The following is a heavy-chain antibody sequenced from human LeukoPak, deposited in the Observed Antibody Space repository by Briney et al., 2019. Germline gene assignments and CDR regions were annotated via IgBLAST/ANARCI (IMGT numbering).Heavy chain of an antibody. D-gene: IGHD2-2*01. Sequence: ASVKVSCKASGYTFTDYYMHWVRQAPGQGLEWMGWINPNSGGTNYQGRVTMTRDTSISTAYMELSRLRSDDTAVYYCARATSLVVPAAGHYYYGLDVWGQGTTVTVSS. CDR1: GYTFTDYY. V-gene: IGHV1-2*02. CDR2: INPNSGGT. J-gene: IGHJ6*02. CDR3: ARATSLVVPAAGHYYYGLDV.